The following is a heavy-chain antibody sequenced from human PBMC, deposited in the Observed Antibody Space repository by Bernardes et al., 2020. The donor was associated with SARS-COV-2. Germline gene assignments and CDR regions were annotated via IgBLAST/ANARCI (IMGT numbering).Heavy chain of an antibody. CDR3: ARDWDYGESGYYYGVDV. V-gene: IGHV3-30-3*01. D-gene: IGHD4-17*01. Sequence: GGSLRLSCAASGFTFNTYAMHRVRQAPGKGLEWVAFISFDGSNKYYADSVKGRFTISRDNSRNTLYLLMNSLRPEDTAVYYCARDWDYGESGYYYGVDVWGQGTTVTVSS. CDR2: ISFDGSNK. J-gene: IGHJ6*02. CDR1: GFTFNTYA.